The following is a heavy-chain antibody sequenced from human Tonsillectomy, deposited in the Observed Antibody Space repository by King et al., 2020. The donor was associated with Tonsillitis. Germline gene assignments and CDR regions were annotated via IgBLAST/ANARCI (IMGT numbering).Heavy chain of an antibody. V-gene: IGHV3-30*18. CDR2: ILYDGVNK. CDR1: GFTFNSYA. D-gene: IGHD1-26*01. Sequence: QLVQSGGGVVQPGRSLRLSCAASGFTFNSYAMHWVRQAPGKGLEWVAAILYDGVNKYYADSVKGRFTISRDTSNNMLNLQMNSLTAEDTAVYYCGKGGGSYLVDAFDIRGQGTMVTVSS. CDR3: GKGGGSYLVDAFDI. J-gene: IGHJ3*02.